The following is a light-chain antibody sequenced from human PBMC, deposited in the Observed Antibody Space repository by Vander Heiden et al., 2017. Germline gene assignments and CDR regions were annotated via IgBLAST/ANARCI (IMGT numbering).Light chain of an antibody. CDR3: RQGTHWPWT. CDR1: QSLVYTDGNTY. Sequence: DVVLTQSPLSLPVTLGQPASISCRSSQSLVYTDGNTYLTWFQQRPGQSPRRLVYKVSNRDSGVPDRFSGSRSGTDFTLKISGVEAEDVGVYYCRQGTHWPWTFGQGTKVEIK. CDR2: KVS. V-gene: IGKV2-30*01. J-gene: IGKJ1*01.